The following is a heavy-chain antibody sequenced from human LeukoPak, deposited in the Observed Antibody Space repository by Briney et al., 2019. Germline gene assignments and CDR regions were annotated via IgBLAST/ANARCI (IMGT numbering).Heavy chain of an antibody. Sequence: ASVKVSCKASGYTFTGYYMHWVRQAPGQGLEWMGWINPNSGGTNYAQKFQGRVTMTRDTSISTAYMELSRLGSDDTAVYYCAREEISIAAAGNYFDYWGQGTLVTVSS. J-gene: IGHJ4*02. CDR2: INPNSGGT. V-gene: IGHV1-2*02. D-gene: IGHD6-13*01. CDR3: AREEISIAAAGNYFDY. CDR1: GYTFTGYY.